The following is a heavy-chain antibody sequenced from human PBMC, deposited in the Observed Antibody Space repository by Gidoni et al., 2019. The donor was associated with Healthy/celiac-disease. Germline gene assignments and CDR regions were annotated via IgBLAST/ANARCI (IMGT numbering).Heavy chain of an antibody. D-gene: IGHD3-10*01. J-gene: IGHJ4*02. CDR3: ARDEGRKVRGVDY. Sequence: EVQLVESGGGLVQPGGSLRLSCAASGFTFSSYSMNWVSYISSSSSTIYYADSVKVRFTISRDNAKNSLYLQMNSLRAEDTAVYYCARDEGRKVRGVDYWGQGTLVTVSS. CDR1: GFTFSSYS. CDR2: ISSSSSTI. V-gene: IGHV3-48*01.